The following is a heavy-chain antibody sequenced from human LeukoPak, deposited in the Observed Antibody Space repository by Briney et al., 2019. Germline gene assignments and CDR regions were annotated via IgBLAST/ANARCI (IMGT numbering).Heavy chain of an antibody. CDR2: IWYDGSNK. J-gene: IGHJ3*02. CDR1: GFTFSSYG. D-gene: IGHD3-3*02. V-gene: IGHV3-33*01. CDR3: ASYVLGDAFDI. Sequence: GRSLRLSCAASGFTFSSYGMHWVRQAPGKGLEWVAVIWYDGSNKYCADSVKGRFTISRDNSKNTLYLQMNSLRAEDTAVYYCASYVLGDAFDIWGQGTMVTVSS.